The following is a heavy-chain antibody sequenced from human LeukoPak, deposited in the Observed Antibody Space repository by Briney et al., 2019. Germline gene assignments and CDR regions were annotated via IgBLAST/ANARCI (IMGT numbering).Heavy chain of an antibody. CDR3: AKGMYYYDSSGYRFFDY. J-gene: IGHJ4*02. Sequence: PGGSLRLSCAASGFTYSNYAMSWVRQAPGKGLEWVSGISVSGGNTYYADSVKGRFTISRDNSKNTLYLQVNSLRAEDTAVYYCAKGMYYYDSSGYRFFDYWGRGTLVTVSS. V-gene: IGHV3-23*01. CDR1: GFTYSNYA. CDR2: ISVSGGNT. D-gene: IGHD3-22*01.